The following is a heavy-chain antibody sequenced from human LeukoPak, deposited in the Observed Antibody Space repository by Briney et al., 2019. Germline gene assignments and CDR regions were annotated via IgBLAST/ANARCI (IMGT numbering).Heavy chain of an antibody. CDR2: INHSGST. D-gene: IGHD1-26*01. CDR1: GGSFSGYY. Sequence: SETLSLTCAVYGGSFSGYYWSWIRQPPGKGLEWIGEINHSGSTNYNPSLKSRVTISVDTSKNQFSLKLSSVTAADTAVYYCARIIQWEPNWFDPWGQGTLVTVSS. V-gene: IGHV4-34*01. J-gene: IGHJ5*02. CDR3: ARIIQWEPNWFDP.